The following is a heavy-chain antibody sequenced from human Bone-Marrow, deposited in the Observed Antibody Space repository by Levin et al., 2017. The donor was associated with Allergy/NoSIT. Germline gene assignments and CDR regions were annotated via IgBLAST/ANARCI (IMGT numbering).Heavy chain of an antibody. CDR1: GFSIDTPGVA. D-gene: IGHD3/OR15-3a*01. CDR2: HYWGDDR. J-gene: IGHJ4*02. CDR3: AHMSSLDYTGYFEF. Sequence: SGPTLVKPTQTLTLTCDFSGFSIDTPGVAVAWFRQPPGKALEFVALHYWGDDRRYSPSLRTRLTIAKDTPRSRVVLTMTDMDPVDTGTYYCAHMSSLDYTGYFEFWGQGALVTVSS. V-gene: IGHV2-5*02.